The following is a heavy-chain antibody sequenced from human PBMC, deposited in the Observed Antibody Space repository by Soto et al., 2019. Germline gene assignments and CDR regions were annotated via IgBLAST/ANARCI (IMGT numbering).Heavy chain of an antibody. J-gene: IGHJ4*02. D-gene: IGHD3-22*01. CDR2: ISGSGGST. CDR3: ARRGYYYDSSGYYPDY. V-gene: IGHV3-23*01. Sequence: VGLMRVRSAASGFKFGGLGMSWIRKEPGKGLEWVSAISGSGGSTYYADSVKGRFTISRDNSKNTLYLQMNSLRAEDTAVYYCARRGYYYDSSGYYPDYWGQGTLVTVSS. CDR1: GFKFGGLG.